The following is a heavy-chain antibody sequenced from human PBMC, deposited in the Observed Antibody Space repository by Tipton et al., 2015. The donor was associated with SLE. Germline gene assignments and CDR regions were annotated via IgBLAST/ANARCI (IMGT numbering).Heavy chain of an antibody. CDR3: ARKRNGMGI. Sequence: TLSLTCAVYGGSFSGYYWSWIRQPPGKGLEWIGEINHSGSTNYNPSLQSRVTISVDTSKNQFSLKLISVTAADTAVYYWARKRNGMGIWGQGTMVTVSS. J-gene: IGHJ3*02. CDR2: INHSGST. V-gene: IGHV4-34*01. D-gene: IGHD5-24*01. CDR1: GGSFSGYY.